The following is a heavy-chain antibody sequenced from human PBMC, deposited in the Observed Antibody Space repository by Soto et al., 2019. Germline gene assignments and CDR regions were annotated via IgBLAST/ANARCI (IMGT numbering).Heavy chain of an antibody. V-gene: IGHV3-48*02. CDR3: AREPRGFWGGPKPHILDY. CDR1: GFTFSSYS. D-gene: IGHD3-3*01. Sequence: EVQLVESGGGLVQPGGSLRLSCAASGFTFSSYSMNWVRQAPGKGLEWVSYISSSSSTIYYADSVKGRFTISRDNAKNSLYLQMNSLRDEDTAVYYCAREPRGFWGGPKPHILDYWGQGTLVTVSS. CDR2: ISSSSSTI. J-gene: IGHJ4*02.